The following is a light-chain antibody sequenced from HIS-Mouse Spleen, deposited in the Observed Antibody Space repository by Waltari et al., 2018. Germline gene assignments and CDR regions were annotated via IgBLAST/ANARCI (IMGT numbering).Light chain of an antibody. V-gene: IGLV3-10*01. CDR3: YSTDSSGNHRV. CDR2: EDS. J-gene: IGLJ2*01. Sequence: SYELTQPPSVSVSPGQTARINGSGAALPQKYAYGYQQKSGQAPVLVIYEDSKRPSGIPGRFSGSSSGTMATLTISGAQVEDEADYYCYSTDSSGNHRVFGGGTKLTVL. CDR1: ALPQKY.